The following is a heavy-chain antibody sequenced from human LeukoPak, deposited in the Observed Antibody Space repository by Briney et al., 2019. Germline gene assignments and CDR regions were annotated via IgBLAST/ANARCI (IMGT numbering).Heavy chain of an antibody. CDR1: GFTFSSYW. Sequence: GGSLRLSCAASGFTFSSYWMHWVRQAPGKGLVWVSRINSDGSSTSYADSVKGRFTISRDNAKNTLYLQMNSLRAEDTAVYYCARGGFGRLRLGEFYWGQGTLVTVSS. J-gene: IGHJ4*02. V-gene: IGHV3-74*01. CDR3: ARGGFGRLRLGEFY. CDR2: INSDGSST. D-gene: IGHD3-16*01.